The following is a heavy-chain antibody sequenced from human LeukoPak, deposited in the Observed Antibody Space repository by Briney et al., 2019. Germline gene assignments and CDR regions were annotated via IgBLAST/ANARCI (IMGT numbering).Heavy chain of an antibody. V-gene: IGHV3-23*01. Sequence: GGSLRLSRAASGFTFSSYAMSWVRQAPGKGLEWVSAIGGSGGSTYYADSVKGRFTISRDNSKNTLFLQMNSLRAEDTAVYYCAKGPALSFPHPYNWFDPWGQGTLVTVSS. J-gene: IGHJ5*02. CDR3: AKGPALSFPHPYNWFDP. D-gene: IGHD1-26*01. CDR2: IGGSGGST. CDR1: GFTFSSYA.